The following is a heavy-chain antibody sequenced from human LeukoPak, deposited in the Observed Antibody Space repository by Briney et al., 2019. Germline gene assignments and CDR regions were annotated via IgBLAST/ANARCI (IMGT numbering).Heavy chain of an antibody. V-gene: IGHV4-59*01. CDR3: ARDQGYYGSGSYFHFDY. D-gene: IGHD3-10*01. CDR2: IYYTGST. CDR1: GVSISDYY. Sequence: SETLFLTCTVSGVSISDYYWSWIRQPPGKGLEWIGYIYYTGSTNYNPSLKSRVTISVDTSKNQFSLKLSSVTAADTAVYYCARDQGYYGSGSYFHFDYWGQGTLVTVSS. J-gene: IGHJ4*02.